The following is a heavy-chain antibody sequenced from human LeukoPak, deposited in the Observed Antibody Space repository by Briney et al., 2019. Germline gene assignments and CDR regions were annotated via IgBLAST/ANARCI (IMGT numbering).Heavy chain of an antibody. V-gene: IGHV3-48*04. CDR2: ISSSSSTI. CDR3: ARGPLSGYYGSGSHFDY. J-gene: IGHJ4*02. Sequence: GGSLRLSCAASGFTFSSYSMNWVRQAPGKGLEWVSYISSSSSTIYYADSVKGRFTISRDNAKNSLYLQMNSLRAEDTAVYYCARGPLSGYYGSGSHFDYWGQGTLVTVSS. CDR1: GFTFSSYS. D-gene: IGHD3-10*01.